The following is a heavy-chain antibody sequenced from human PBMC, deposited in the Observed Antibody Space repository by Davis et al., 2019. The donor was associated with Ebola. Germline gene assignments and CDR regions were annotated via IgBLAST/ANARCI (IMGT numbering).Heavy chain of an antibody. V-gene: IGHV4-38-2*02. CDR3: ARGSRDKTFDY. CDR2: IYHSGST. Sequence: PSETLSLTCTVSGYSISSGYYWGWIRQPPGKGLEWIGSIYHSGSTYYNPSLKSRVTISVDTAKNQFSLKLSSVTAADTAVYYCARGSRDKTFDYWGQGTLVTVSS. CDR1: GYSISSGYY. D-gene: IGHD2-21*02. J-gene: IGHJ4*02.